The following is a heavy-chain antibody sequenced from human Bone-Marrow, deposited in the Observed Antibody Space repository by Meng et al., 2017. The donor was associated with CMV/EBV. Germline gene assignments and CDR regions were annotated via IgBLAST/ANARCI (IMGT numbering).Heavy chain of an antibody. CDR3: ARGPVNSKYYYYGMDV. V-gene: IGHV3-53*01. J-gene: IGHJ6*02. D-gene: IGHD4-17*01. Sequence: GESLKISCSASGFTFSSYSMNWVRQAPGKGLEWVSVIYSGGSTYYADSVKGRFTISRDNSKNTLYLQMNSLRAEDTAVYYCARGPVNSKYYYYGMDVWYQGTTFTLSS. CDR2: IYSGGST. CDR1: GFTFSSYS.